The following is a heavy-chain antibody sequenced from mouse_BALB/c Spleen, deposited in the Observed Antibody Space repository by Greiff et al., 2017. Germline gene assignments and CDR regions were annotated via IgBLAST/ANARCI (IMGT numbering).Heavy chain of an antibody. Sequence: EVKLMESGGGLVQPGGSLKLSCAASGFTFSSYGMSWVRQTPDKRLELVATINSNGGSTYYPDSVKGRFTISRDNAKNTLYLQMSSLKSEDTAMYYCARDRYYGYPFAYWGQGTLVTVSA. V-gene: IGHV5-6-3*01. CDR3: ARDRYYGYPFAY. CDR2: INSNGGST. J-gene: IGHJ3*01. CDR1: GFTFSSYG. D-gene: IGHD1-2*01.